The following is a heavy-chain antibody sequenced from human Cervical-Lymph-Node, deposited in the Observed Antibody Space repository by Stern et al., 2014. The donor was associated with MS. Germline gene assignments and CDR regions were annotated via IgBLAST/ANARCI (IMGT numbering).Heavy chain of an antibody. J-gene: IGHJ4*02. V-gene: IGHV4-39*01. CDR3: ARHKGSGLRNFDY. CDR2: LYSSGST. Sequence: QLQLQESGPGLVKPSETLSLTCTVSGGSISSSSYYWGWIRQPPGQGLEWIGGLYSSGSTYYNPSLKSRVPISLDPSKTQFPLKLSSVTAADTAVYYCARHKGSGLRNFDYWGQGTLVTVSS. D-gene: IGHD6-19*01. CDR1: GGSISSSSYY.